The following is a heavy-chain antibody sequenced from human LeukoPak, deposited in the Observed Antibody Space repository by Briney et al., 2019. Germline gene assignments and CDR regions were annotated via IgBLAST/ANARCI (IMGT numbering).Heavy chain of an antibody. CDR1: GFTFSSYG. CDR2: IRYDGSNK. J-gene: IGHJ4*02. Sequence: TGGSLRLSCAASGFTFSSYGMHWVRQAPGKGLEWVAFIRYDGSNKYYADSVKGRFTISRDNSKNTLYLQMNSLRAEDTAVYYCARDFFAFGGVIALLDYWGQGTLVTVSS. V-gene: IGHV3-30*02. CDR3: ARDFFAFGGVIALLDY. D-gene: IGHD3-16*02.